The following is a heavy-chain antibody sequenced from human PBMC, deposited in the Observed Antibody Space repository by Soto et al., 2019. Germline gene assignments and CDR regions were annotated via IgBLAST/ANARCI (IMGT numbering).Heavy chain of an antibody. V-gene: IGHV3-23*01. CDR2: ISGSGGST. Sequence: GGSLRLSCAASGFTFSSYAMSWVRQAPGKGLEWVSAISGSGGSTYYADSVKGRSTISRDNSKNTLYLQMNSLRAEDTAVYYCAKGERQYYDFWSGYYTYYYYGMDVWGQGTTVTVSS. CDR1: GFTFSSYA. D-gene: IGHD3-3*01. J-gene: IGHJ6*02. CDR3: AKGERQYYDFWSGYYTYYYYGMDV.